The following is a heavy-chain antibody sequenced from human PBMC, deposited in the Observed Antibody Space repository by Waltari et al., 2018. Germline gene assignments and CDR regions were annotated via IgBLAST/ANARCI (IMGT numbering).Heavy chain of an antibody. Sequence: QVQLQESGPGLVQPSETLSLTCPAPGGSISRHYWSWIRQPPGKGLEWIGYIYYSGSTNYNPSLKSRVTISVDTSKNQFSLKLSSVTAADTAVYYCARGDWLFDYWGQGTLVTVSS. J-gene: IGHJ4*02. D-gene: IGHD3-9*01. V-gene: IGHV4-59*11. CDR3: ARGDWLFDY. CDR1: GGSISRHY. CDR2: IYYSGST.